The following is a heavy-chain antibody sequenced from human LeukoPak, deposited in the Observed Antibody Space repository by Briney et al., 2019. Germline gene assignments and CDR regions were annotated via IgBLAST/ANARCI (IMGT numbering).Heavy chain of an antibody. V-gene: IGHV4-59*02. CDR3: ARIHRYCSGGACYVLDN. Sequence: PSEPLSLTCVVSGGSVSGYYWGWIRQPPGRGLEWIGYVYYSGSTNYNPSFKSRITISVDTSRNQFSLQLSSVTAADTAVYYCARIHRYCSGGACYVLDNWGQGTLVAVSS. J-gene: IGHJ4*02. D-gene: IGHD2-15*01. CDR1: GGSVSGYY. CDR2: VYYSGST.